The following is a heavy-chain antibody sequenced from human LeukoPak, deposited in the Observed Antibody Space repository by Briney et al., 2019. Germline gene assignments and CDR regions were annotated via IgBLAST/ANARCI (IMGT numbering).Heavy chain of an antibody. CDR3: AKRGVVIRVILVGFHKQAYYFDS. D-gene: IGHD3-10*01. Sequence: PGGSLRLSCAASGFTFSDYYMSWIRQAPGKGLEWVSYISSSGSTIYYADSVKGRFTISRDNAKNSLYLQMNSLRAEDTAVYFCAKRGVVIRVILVGFHKQAYYFDSWGQGALVTVSS. V-gene: IGHV3-11*01. CDR2: ISSSGSTI. CDR1: GFTFSDYY. J-gene: IGHJ4*02.